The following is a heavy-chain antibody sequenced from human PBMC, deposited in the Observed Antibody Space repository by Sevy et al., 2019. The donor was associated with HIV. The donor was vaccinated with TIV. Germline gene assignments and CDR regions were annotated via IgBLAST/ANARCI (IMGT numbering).Heavy chain of an antibody. V-gene: IGHV3-11*06. D-gene: IGHD6-19*01. CDR3: ARGYSGGWFVLYYFDY. CDR2: ISSGSSYT. CDR1: RFTFSDYY. J-gene: IGHJ4*02. Sequence: GGSLRLSCAASRFTFSDYYMSWIRQAPGKGLEWVSDISSGSSYTNYADSVKGRFTISRDNAKNSLYLQMNSLRAEDTAVYYCARGYSGGWFVLYYFDYWGQGSLVTVSS.